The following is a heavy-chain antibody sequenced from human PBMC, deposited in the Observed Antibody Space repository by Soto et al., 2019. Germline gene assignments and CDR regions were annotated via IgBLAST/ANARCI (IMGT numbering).Heavy chain of an antibody. Sequence: TGRSLRLSCAASGSTSADYAMHWLRQAPGNGLEWVSGISWNSGSTYYADSVKGRFTISRDNSKNTLYLQMNSLRAEDTAVYYCAKVVEYSSRHFDYWGQGTLVTVSS. D-gene: IGHD5-18*01. CDR3: AKVVEYSSRHFDY. V-gene: IGHV3-23*01. CDR1: GSTSADYA. CDR2: ISWNSGST. J-gene: IGHJ4*02.